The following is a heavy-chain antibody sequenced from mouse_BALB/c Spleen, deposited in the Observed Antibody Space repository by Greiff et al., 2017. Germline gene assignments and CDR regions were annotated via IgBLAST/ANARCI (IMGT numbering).Heavy chain of an antibody. J-gene: IGHJ4*01. CDR3: ARRWLLYYAMDY. CDR2: ISSGSSTI. Sequence: DVHLVESGGGLVQPGGSRKLSCAASGFTFSSFGMHWVRQAPEKGLEWVAYISSGSSTIYYADTVKGRFTISRDNPKNTLFLQMTSLRSEDTAMYYCARRWLLYYAMDYWGQGTSVTVSS. CDR1: GFTFSSFG. V-gene: IGHV5-17*02. D-gene: IGHD2-3*01.